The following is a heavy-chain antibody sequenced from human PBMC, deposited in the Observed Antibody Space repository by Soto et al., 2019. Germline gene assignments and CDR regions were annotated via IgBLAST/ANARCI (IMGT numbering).Heavy chain of an antibody. CDR1: GYTFTSYY. Sequence: GASVKVSCKASGYTFTSYYMHWVRQAPGQGLEWMGIINPSRGSTSYAQKFQGRVTMTRDTSTSTVYMELSSLRSEDTAVYYCARVVGWLPRGDYYYGMDVWGQGTTVTVSS. J-gene: IGHJ6*02. CDR2: INPSRGST. D-gene: IGHD6-19*01. V-gene: IGHV1-46*01. CDR3: ARVVGWLPRGDYYYGMDV.